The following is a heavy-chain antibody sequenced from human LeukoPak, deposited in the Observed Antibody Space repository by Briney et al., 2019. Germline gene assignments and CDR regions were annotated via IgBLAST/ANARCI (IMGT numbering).Heavy chain of an antibody. D-gene: IGHD5-12*01. CDR3: ARGGSGYDQSYSWFDP. CDR2: ISSSSSYI. Sequence: GGSLRLSCAASGFTFSSYSMNWVRQAPGKGLEWVSSISSSSSYIYYADSVKGRFTISRDNAKNSLYLQMNSLRAEDTAVYYCARGGSGYDQSYSWFDPWGQGTLVTVSS. J-gene: IGHJ5*02. CDR1: GFTFSSYS. V-gene: IGHV3-21*01.